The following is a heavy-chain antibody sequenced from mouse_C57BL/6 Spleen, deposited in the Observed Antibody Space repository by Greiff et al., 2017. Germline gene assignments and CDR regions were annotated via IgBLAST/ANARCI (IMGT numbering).Heavy chain of an antibody. CDR3: ARDDCAWLAY. CDR1: GFTFSSYA. J-gene: IGHJ3*01. Sequence: EVMLVESGGGLVKPGGSLKLSCAASGFTFSSYAMSWVRQTPEKRLEWVATISDGGSYTYYPDNVKGRFTISRDNATNNLYLQMRHLKSEDAALYYCARDDCAWLAYWGQGTLVTVSA. V-gene: IGHV5-4*01. CDR2: ISDGGSYT.